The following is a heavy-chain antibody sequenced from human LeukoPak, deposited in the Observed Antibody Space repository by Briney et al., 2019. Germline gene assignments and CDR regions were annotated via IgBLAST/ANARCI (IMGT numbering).Heavy chain of an antibody. CDR1: GYTFTSYD. CDR2: LNPKNGST. Sequence: ASVKVSCKASGYTFTSYDIHWVRQATGQGLEWMGWLNPKNGSTGYAQKFQGRVIMTRNTSISTAYMELSSLTSEDTAVYYCARGRITVFGVITYYYYYYGMDVWGQGTTVTVSS. CDR3: ARGRITVFGVITYYYYYYGMDV. D-gene: IGHD3-3*01. V-gene: IGHV1-8*01. J-gene: IGHJ6*02.